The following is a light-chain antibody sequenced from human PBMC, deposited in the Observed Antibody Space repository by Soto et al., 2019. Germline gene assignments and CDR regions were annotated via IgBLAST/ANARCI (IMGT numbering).Light chain of an antibody. CDR1: KNDIGVYDF. J-gene: IGLJ1*01. Sequence: QSALTQPASSSGSPGQSVTISCTGTKNDIGVYDFVSWYQHHPGKAPRLIIYEVVQRPSGVPDRFSGSKSGNTASLTVSGLQAADEADYFCKSYAGRKTYVIGSGTKSPS. CDR2: EVV. V-gene: IGLV2-8*01. CDR3: KSYAGRKTYV.